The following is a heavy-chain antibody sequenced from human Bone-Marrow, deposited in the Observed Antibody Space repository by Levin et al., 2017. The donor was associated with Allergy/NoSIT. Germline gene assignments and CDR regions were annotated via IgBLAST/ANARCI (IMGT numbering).Heavy chain of an antibody. CDR2: MNPNSGNT. V-gene: IGHV1-8*01. CDR1: GYTFTSYD. Sequence: ASVKVSCKASGYTFTSYDINWVRQATGQGLEWMGWMNPNSGNTGYAQKFQGRVTMTRNTSISTAYMELSSLRSEDTAVYYCARAFLGYCSGGSCYSYGMDVWGQGTTVTVSS. J-gene: IGHJ6*02. D-gene: IGHD2-15*01. CDR3: ARAFLGYCSGGSCYSYGMDV.